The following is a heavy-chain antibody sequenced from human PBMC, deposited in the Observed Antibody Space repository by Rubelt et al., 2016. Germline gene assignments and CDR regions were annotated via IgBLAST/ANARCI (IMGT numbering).Heavy chain of an antibody. Sequence: QVQLQESGPGLVKPSETLSLTCTVSGGSISSYYWSWIRQPPGKELECIGYIYHSGSTDYNPSLKSRVTISVDTSKNQFCVNRSSVTAGDTAGDDCARDDYADYDDCCMDVWGKGTTVTVSS. V-gene: IGHV4-59*01. J-gene: IGHJ6*03. D-gene: IGHD4-17*01. CDR2: IYHSGST. CDR1: GGSISSYY. CDR3: ARDDYADYDDCCMDV.